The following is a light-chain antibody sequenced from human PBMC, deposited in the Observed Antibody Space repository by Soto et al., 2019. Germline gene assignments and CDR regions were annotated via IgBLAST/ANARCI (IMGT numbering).Light chain of an antibody. J-gene: IGKJ1*01. V-gene: IGKV4-1*01. CDR2: WAS. CDR3: QQYYSTPRT. Sequence: DIVMTQSPDSLAVSLGERATINCKSSQSVLYSSNNKNYLAWYQXKQGQPPKLXIYWASTRESGVPDRFSGSGSGTDCTINISSLQAEDGEVYDGQQYYSTPRTFGQGTKVDI. CDR1: QSVLYSSNNKNY.